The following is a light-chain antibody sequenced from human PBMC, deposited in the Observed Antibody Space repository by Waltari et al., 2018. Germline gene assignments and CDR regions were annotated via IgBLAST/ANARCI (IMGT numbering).Light chain of an antibody. CDR3: QKYETLPAT. Sequence: EIVLTQSPGTLSLSPGERATLSCRASQSVSRFLAWYQLKPGQAPRPLIYDASSRATGIPDRLSGSGCGADFSLTITRLGPEDFAVYYCQKYETLPATFGQGTRVEIK. V-gene: IGKV3-20*01. J-gene: IGKJ1*01. CDR2: DAS. CDR1: QSVSRF.